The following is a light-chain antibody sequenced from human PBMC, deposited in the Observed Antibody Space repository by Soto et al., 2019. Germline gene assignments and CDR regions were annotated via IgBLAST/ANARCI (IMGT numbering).Light chain of an antibody. V-gene: IGKV1-39*01. CDR1: QSVSSN. J-gene: IGKJ5*01. CDR3: QQSFSFPPT. Sequence: DIRMSQSPSSLSASVGERATISCRASQSVSSNLDWYQQKPGQAPDLLIYGASTWPIGVPSRFTGSGSETDFTLTISSLQSEDFAAYCCQQSFSFPPTFGQGTRLEI. CDR2: GAS.